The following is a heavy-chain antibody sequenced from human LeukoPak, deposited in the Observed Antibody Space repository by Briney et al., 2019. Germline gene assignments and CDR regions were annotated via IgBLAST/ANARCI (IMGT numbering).Heavy chain of an antibody. J-gene: IGHJ5*02. CDR2: ISSSSSYI. CDR3: VKSGSGGTWYNWFDP. Sequence: GGSLRLSCAASGFTFSSYSMNWVRQAPGKGLEWVSSISSSSSYIYYADSVKGRFTISRDNSKNTLYLQMGSLRDEDTAIYYCVKSGSGGTWYNWFDPWGQGTLVTVSS. CDR1: GFTFSSYS. D-gene: IGHD6-13*01. V-gene: IGHV3-21*01.